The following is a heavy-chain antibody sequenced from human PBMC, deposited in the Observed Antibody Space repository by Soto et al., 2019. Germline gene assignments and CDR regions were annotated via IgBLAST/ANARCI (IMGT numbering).Heavy chain of an antibody. D-gene: IGHD2-15*01. J-gene: IGHJ4*02. Sequence: QVQMVQSANEVKRPGASVKVSCKASGYTFTTYGISWVRQAPGQGLEWMGWISAYYGDTKYAPEVQGRVTLTRDISTNTAYMELRNLRSDDTAMYVCGRESEPMRTIVTLAYWGQGTLVSVSS. CDR2: ISAYYGDT. CDR1: GYTFTTYG. CDR3: GRESEPMRTIVTLAY. V-gene: IGHV1-18*01.